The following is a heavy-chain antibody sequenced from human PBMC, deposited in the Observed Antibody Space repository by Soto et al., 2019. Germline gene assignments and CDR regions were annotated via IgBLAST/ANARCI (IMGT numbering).Heavy chain of an antibody. J-gene: IGHJ5*02. CDR3: AREDCSSTSCYYRWFDP. Sequence: QVQLVQSGAEVKKPGSSVKVSCKASGGTFSSYAISWVRQAPGQGLEWMRGIIPIFGTANYAQKFQGRVTITADESTSTAYMELSSLRSEDTAVYYCAREDCSSTSCYYRWFDPWGQGTLVTVSS. CDR1: GGTFSSYA. D-gene: IGHD2-2*01. V-gene: IGHV1-69*01. CDR2: IIPIFGTA.